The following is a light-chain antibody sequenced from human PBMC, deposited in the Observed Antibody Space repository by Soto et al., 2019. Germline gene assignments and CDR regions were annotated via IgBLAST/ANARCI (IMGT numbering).Light chain of an antibody. CDR2: DAS. CDR3: QQYNSYWT. CDR1: QSISSS. J-gene: IGKJ1*01. Sequence: GGRVSMTSRASQSISSSLAWYQQRPGKAPKLLIYDASSLESGVPSRFSGSGSGTECSLTINSLQPDDFATYYCQQYNSYWTFGQGTKVDIK. V-gene: IGKV1-5*01.